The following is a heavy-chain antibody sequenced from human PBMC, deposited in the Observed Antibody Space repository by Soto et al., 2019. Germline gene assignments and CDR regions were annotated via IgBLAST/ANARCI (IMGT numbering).Heavy chain of an antibody. CDR1: GFTFDDYA. CDR3: TKDIASPFGGGIVTGWGGGIDI. J-gene: IGHJ3*02. V-gene: IGHV3-9*01. CDR2: ISWNSGSI. D-gene: IGHD3-16*02. Sequence: DVQVVESGGGLVQPGRSLRLSCAASGFTFDDYAMHWVRQAPGKGLEWVSGISWNSGSIGYADSVKGRFTISRDNANNFRYLQMNSLRAEDTALYYCTKDIASPFGGGIVTGWGGGIDIWGQGTMGTVSS.